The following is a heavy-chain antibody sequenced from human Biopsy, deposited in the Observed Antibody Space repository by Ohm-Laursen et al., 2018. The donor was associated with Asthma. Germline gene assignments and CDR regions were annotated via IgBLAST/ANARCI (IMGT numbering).Heavy chain of an antibody. V-gene: IGHV4-30-4*01. Sequence: TLSLTCGVSGGYTGSSDHHWAWIRQAPGKGLEWIGFASWSGSTHYSRSLERRVSISIDTATNEFSMKLWSVTPADTAVYFCARVVSYGDIYFGIDVWGPGNTVVVS. CDR3: ARVVSYGDIYFGIDV. CDR1: GGYTGSSDHH. J-gene: IGHJ6*02. D-gene: IGHD4-17*01. CDR2: ASWSGST.